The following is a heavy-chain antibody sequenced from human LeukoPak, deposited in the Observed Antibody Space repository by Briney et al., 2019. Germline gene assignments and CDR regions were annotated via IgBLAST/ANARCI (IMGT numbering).Heavy chain of an antibody. Sequence: PGGSLRLSCAASGFTFSTYPMTWVRQAPGKGLEWVSTIGTVGDIYYADSVKGRFYISRDDSRDTVFLQMNSLRADDTAIHFCAHLSDKDFTHHWGQGALVTVSS. J-gene: IGHJ4*02. CDR1: GFTFSTYP. V-gene: IGHV3-23*01. CDR2: IGTVGDI. CDR3: AHLSDKDFTHH.